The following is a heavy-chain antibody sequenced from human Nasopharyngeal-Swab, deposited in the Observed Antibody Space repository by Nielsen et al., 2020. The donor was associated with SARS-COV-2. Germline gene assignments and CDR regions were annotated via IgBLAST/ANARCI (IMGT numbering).Heavy chain of an antibody. CDR1: GFTSSSYW. Sequence: GGSLRLSCAASGFTSSSYWMSWVRQAPGKGLEWVANIKQEGSEKYYVDSVKGRFTISRDNAKNSLYLQMNSLRAEDTAVYYCARYTLVRGVIKLVYYYYGMDVWGQGTTVTVSS. CDR3: ARYTLVRGVIKLVYYYYGMDV. D-gene: IGHD3-10*01. V-gene: IGHV3-7*01. CDR2: IKQEGSEK. J-gene: IGHJ6*02.